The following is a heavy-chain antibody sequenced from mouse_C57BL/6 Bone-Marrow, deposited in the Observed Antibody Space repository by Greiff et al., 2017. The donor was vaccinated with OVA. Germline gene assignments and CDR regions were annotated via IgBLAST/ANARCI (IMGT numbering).Heavy chain of an antibody. CDR2: ISDGGSYT. D-gene: IGHD1-1*02. J-gene: IGHJ4*01. Sequence: EVKLVESGGGLVKPGGSLKLSCAASGFTFSSYAMSWVRQTPEKRLEWVATISDGGSYTYYPDNVKGRFTISRDNAKNNLYLQMSHLKSEDTAMYYCARGDYHAMDYWGQGASVTVSS. V-gene: IGHV5-4*03. CDR3: ARGDYHAMDY. CDR1: GFTFSSYA.